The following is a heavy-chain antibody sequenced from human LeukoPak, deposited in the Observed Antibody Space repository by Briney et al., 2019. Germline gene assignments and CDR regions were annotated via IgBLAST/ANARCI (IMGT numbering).Heavy chain of an antibody. Sequence: GGSLRLSCAASGFTFSSYAMHWVRQAPGKGLEWVAVISYDGSNKYYADSVKGRFTISRDNSKNTLYLQMNSLRAEDTAVYYCARERVVLAVAGTFDYWGQGTLVTVSS. D-gene: IGHD6-19*01. V-gene: IGHV3-30-3*01. CDR1: GFTFSSYA. CDR2: ISYDGSNK. CDR3: ARERVVLAVAGTFDY. J-gene: IGHJ4*02.